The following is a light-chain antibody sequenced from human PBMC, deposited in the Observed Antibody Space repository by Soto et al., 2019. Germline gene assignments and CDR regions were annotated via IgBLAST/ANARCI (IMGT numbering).Light chain of an antibody. Sequence: DIQMTQSPSSLSSSHGDRVRINSRASQSISSYLNWYQQKQGKPPKLLIYAASSLQSGVPSRFSGSGSGTDFTLTISSLQPEDFATYYCQQSYSNPLTFGGGTKVDIK. V-gene: IGKV1-39*01. J-gene: IGKJ4*01. CDR2: AAS. CDR1: QSISSY. CDR3: QQSYSNPLT.